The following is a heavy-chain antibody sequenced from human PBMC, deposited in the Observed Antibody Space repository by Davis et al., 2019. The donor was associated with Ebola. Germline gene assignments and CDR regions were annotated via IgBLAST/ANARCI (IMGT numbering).Heavy chain of an antibody. Sequence: PSETLSLTCTVSGGSVSSGSYYWSWIRQPPGKGLEWIGYIYYSGSTNYNPSLKSRVTISVDTSKNQFSLKLSSVTAADTAVYYCARDRLPYYFDYWGQGTLVTVSS. D-gene: IGHD6-25*01. V-gene: IGHV4-61*01. CDR3: ARDRLPYYFDY. CDR2: IYYSGST. CDR1: GGSVSSGSYY. J-gene: IGHJ4*02.